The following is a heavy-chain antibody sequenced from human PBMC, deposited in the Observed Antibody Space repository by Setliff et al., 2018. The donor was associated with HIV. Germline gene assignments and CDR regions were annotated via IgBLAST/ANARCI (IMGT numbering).Heavy chain of an antibody. V-gene: IGHV4-61*10. CDR2: INVVGTT. Sequence: SETLSLTCNVSGVSISGEDCYWSWVRQPAGEGLEWIGRINVVGTTSYNPSLKSRVTISVDTSKNQFSLKLSSVTAADTAVYYCARGAELLWFGELHNIPYFDYWGQGTLVTVSS. CDR1: GVSISGEDCY. CDR3: ARGAELLWFGELHNIPYFDY. D-gene: IGHD3-10*01. J-gene: IGHJ4*02.